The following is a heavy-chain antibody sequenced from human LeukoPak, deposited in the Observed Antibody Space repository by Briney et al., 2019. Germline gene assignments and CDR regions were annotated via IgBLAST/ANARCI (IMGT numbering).Heavy chain of an antibody. J-gene: IGHJ4*02. D-gene: IGHD3-16*02. CDR3: ATGLAFGGVIVPTRPPGAFDY. CDR1: GYTLTELS. V-gene: IGHV1-24*01. CDR2: FDPEDGET. Sequence: ASVKVSCKVSGYTLTELSMHWVRQAPGKGLEWMGGFDPEDGETIYAQKFQGRVTMTEDTSTDTAYMELSSLRSEDTAVYYCATGLAFGGVIVPTRPPGAFDYWGQGTLVTVSS.